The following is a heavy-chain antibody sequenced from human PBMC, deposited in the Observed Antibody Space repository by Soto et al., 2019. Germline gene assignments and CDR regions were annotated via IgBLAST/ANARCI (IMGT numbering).Heavy chain of an antibody. J-gene: IGHJ4*01. CDR3: ASAAGYRSGDSVNYYLDY. Sequence: EVQLVESGGGLVQPGGSLRLSCAASGFTFGSYWMSWVRQAPWKGLEWLATIKMDASEKNYVDSVKGRFTMSRDNAKNTLYLQMDSLRAEDTAVYYCASAAGYRSGDSVNYYLDYCGHGTLVTSSS. CDR2: IKMDASEK. D-gene: IGHD3-10*01. V-gene: IGHV3-7*01. CDR1: GFTFGSYW.